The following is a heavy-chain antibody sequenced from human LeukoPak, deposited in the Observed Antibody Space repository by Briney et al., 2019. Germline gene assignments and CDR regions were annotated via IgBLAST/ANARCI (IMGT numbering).Heavy chain of an antibody. V-gene: IGHV1-2*02. D-gene: IGHD2-15*01. J-gene: IGHJ3*01. Sequence: ASVKVSCKTSGYTFIASYIHWVRQAPGQGLECMGWINPYNGATIYAQKFQGRVTMTRDTSISTAYMELSRLRSDDTAVYYCATPHLLSDDTFDVWGRGTMITVSS. CDR1: GYTFIASY. CDR2: INPYNGAT. CDR3: ATPHLLSDDTFDV.